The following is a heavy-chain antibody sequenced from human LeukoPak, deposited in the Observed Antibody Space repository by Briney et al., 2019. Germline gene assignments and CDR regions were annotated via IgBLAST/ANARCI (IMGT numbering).Heavy chain of an antibody. J-gene: IGHJ4*02. V-gene: IGHV4-59*01. CDR1: GDSISSYS. CDR2: IYYSGST. Sequence: SETLSLTCTVSGDSISSYSWSWIRQPPGKGLEWIGYIYYSGSTTYNPSLKSRVTISVDTSKNQFSLKLSSVTAADTAVYYCARDRYYDSSGYYFLDYWGQGTLVTVSS. CDR3: ARDRYYDSSGYYFLDY. D-gene: IGHD3-22*01.